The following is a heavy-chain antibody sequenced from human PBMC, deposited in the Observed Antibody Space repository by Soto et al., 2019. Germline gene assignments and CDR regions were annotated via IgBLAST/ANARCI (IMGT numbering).Heavy chain of an antibody. CDR3: TTGLVKGRGAFDI. Sequence: GGSLRLSCAASGFTFSNAWMNWVRQAPGKGLEWVGRIKSKTDGGTTDYAAPVKGRFTISRDDSKNTLYLQMNSLKTEDTAVYYCTTGLVKGRGAFDIWGQGKMVTVSS. CDR2: IKSKTDGGTT. V-gene: IGHV3-15*07. CDR1: GFTFSNAW. D-gene: IGHD2-21*01. J-gene: IGHJ3*02.